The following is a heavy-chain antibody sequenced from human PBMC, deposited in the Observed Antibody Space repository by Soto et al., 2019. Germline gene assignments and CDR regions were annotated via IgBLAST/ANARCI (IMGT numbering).Heavy chain of an antibody. J-gene: IGHJ5*02. V-gene: IGHV4-59*13. CDR2: IFNIGGA. CDR1: GAYISSYH. Sequence: SETLSLTCTVSGAYISSYHWSWARQAPGKGLEWIGYIFNIGGANYNPSLKSRVTISSDTSKNQFSLKVTSVTAADTAVYYCARDNAYYYGSGTYSNWFDPWGQGTLVTVSS. D-gene: IGHD3-10*01. CDR3: ARDNAYYYGSGTYSNWFDP.